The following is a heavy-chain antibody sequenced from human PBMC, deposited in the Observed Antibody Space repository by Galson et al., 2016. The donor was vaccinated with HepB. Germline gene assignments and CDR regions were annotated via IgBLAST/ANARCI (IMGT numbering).Heavy chain of an antibody. D-gene: IGHD2-15*01. CDR3: EREACSSSPI. V-gene: IGHV3-7*01. CDR2: IKPDESEK. Sequence: SLRLSCAASTFRISGYGMNWVRQAPGKGLEWVAKIKPDESEKYYVDSVKGRFTISRDNAKNLVYLQMNSLRAEDTAVYYCEREACSSSPIWGQGTMVTVSS. CDR1: TFRISGYG. J-gene: IGHJ3*02.